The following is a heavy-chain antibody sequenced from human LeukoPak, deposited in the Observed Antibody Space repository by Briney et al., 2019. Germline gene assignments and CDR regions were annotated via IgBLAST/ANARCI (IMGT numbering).Heavy chain of an antibody. V-gene: IGHV4-4*07. CDR3: ARVYYDSSGYAHGDAFDI. D-gene: IGHD3-22*01. CDR2: IYTSGST. J-gene: IGHJ3*02. Sequence: PSETLSLTCTVSGGSISSYYWSWIRQPAGKGLEWIGRIYTSGSTNYNPSLKSRVTMSVDTSKNQFSLKLSSVTAADTAVYYCARVYYDSSGYAHGDAFDIWGQGTMVTVSS. CDR1: GGSISSYY.